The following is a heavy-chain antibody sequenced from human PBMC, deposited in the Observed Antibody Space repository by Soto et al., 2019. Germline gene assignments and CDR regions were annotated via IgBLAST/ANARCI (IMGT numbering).Heavy chain of an antibody. D-gene: IGHD3-22*01. CDR3: AKEQVGNYYDSSGYYFDY. CDR1: GFTFSSYA. CDR2: ISGSGGST. Sequence: GGSLRLSCAASGFTFSSYAMSWVRQAPGKGLEWVSAISGSGGSTYYADYVKGWFTISRDNSKNTLYLQMNSLRAEDTAVYYCAKEQVGNYYDSSGYYFDYWGQGTLVTVSS. V-gene: IGHV3-23*01. J-gene: IGHJ4*02.